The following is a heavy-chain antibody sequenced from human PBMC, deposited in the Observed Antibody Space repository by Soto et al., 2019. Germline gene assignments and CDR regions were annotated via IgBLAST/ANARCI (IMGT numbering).Heavy chain of an antibody. Sequence: SWGCLRISCAVSVFTINCHAMCWVRQAPGKGLDWVSAVGPRGRDTYYADSVKGRFTISRDNSKNTVSLQMNSLRAEDTAVYYCAILGGTYYAFDFWGQGTLVTVSS. J-gene: IGHJ3*01. CDR2: VGPRGRDT. CDR1: VFTINCHA. D-gene: IGHD1-26*01. CDR3: AILGGTYYAFDF. V-gene: IGHV3-23*01.